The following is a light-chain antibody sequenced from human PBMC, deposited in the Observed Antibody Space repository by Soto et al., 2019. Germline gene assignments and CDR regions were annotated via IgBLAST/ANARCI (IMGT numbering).Light chain of an antibody. CDR1: QSVSSSS. CDR2: GAS. CDR3: QQYGSSPPMYT. Sequence: EIVLTQSPGTLSLSPGERATLSCRASQSVSSSSLAWYQQKPGQAPRLLIYGASSRATGIPDRFSGSGSGKDFTLTISRLEPEDFAVYYCQQYGSSPPMYTFGQGTKLEIK. J-gene: IGKJ2*01. V-gene: IGKV3-20*01.